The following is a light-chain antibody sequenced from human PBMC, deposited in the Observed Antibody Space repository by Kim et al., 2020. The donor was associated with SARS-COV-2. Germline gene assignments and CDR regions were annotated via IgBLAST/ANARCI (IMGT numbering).Light chain of an antibody. CDR3: QVWDSGTVI. CDR1: NIESKN. J-gene: IGLJ2*01. Sequence: SYELTQPLSVSVALGQTARITCGGNNIESKNVHWYQQKSGQAPVLVIYRDSFRPSGIPERFSGSNSGNTATLTVSRAQAGDEADYYCQVWDSGTVIFGGGTQLTVL. CDR2: RDS. V-gene: IGLV3-9*01.